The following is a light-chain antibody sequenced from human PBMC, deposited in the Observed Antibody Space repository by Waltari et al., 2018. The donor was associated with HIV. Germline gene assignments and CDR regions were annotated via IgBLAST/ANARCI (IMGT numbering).Light chain of an antibody. J-gene: IGLJ1*01. CDR3: NSRDIGGNYV. CDR1: SLRTYY. Sequence: SSELTQDPAVSVALGQTVRITCQGDSLRTYYASWYQQKPGQAPLLVIHGENNRPSGIPDRFSGSRSGNTASLTITGAQAEDEADYYCNSRDIGGNYVFATGTQVTVL. CDR2: GEN. V-gene: IGLV3-19*01.